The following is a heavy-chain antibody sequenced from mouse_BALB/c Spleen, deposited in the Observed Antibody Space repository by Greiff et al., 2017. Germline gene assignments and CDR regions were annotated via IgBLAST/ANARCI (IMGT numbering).Heavy chain of an antibody. D-gene: IGHD2-4*01. J-gene: IGHJ4*01. Sequence: EVQRVESGGGLVKPGGSLKLSCAASGFTFSDYYMYWVRQTPEKRLEWVATISDGGSYTYYPDSVKGRFTISRDNAKNNLYLQMSSLKSEDTAMYYCARTVEKIYYDYDGPCMDYWGQGTSVTVSS. CDR3: ARTVEKIYYDYDGPCMDY. CDR1: GFTFSDYY. CDR2: ISDGGSYT. V-gene: IGHV5-4*02.